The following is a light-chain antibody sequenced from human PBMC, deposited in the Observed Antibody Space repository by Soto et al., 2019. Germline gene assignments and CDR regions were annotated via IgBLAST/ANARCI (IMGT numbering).Light chain of an antibody. J-gene: IGKJ4*01. Sequence: AIRMTQSPSSLSASTGDRVTITCRASQGISSYLAWYQQKPGKAPKLLIYATSTWQSGVPSSFSGSGSGTDFNLTISCLQSEDFATYYCQQYYSYPLNLGGVTNVDI. V-gene: IGKV1-8*01. CDR3: QQYYSYPLN. CDR2: ATS. CDR1: QGISSY.